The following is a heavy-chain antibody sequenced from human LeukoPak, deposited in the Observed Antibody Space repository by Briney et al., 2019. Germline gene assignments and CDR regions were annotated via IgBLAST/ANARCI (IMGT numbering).Heavy chain of an antibody. D-gene: IGHD5-24*01. Sequence: SVKVSCKASGGTFSSYAISWVRQAPGQGLEWMGRIIPIFSTANYAQKFQGRVTITTDESTSTAYMELSSLRSEDTAVYYCARDRMATSSPFDYWGQGTLVTVSS. CDR2: IIPIFSTA. CDR1: GGTFSSYA. J-gene: IGHJ4*02. V-gene: IGHV1-69*05. CDR3: ARDRMATSSPFDY.